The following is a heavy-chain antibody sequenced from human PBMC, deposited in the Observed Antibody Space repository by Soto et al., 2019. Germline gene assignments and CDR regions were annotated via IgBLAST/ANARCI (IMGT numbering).Heavy chain of an antibody. CDR1: GYSITSYW. D-gene: IGHD3-3*01. Sequence: PGESLKISCKASGYSITSYWIAWVRQMPGQGLEWMGIIFPDDSDTRYSPFFQGQVTISADKSISTAYVQWSSLKASDTAMYYCTRGGVATRTFDYWGRGTLVVVSS. V-gene: IGHV5-51*01. CDR3: TRGGVATRTFDY. J-gene: IGHJ4*02. CDR2: IFPDDSDT.